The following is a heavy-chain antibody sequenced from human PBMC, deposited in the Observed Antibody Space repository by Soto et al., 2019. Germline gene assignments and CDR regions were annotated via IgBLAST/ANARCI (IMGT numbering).Heavy chain of an antibody. V-gene: IGHV1-69*13. CDR2: IIPIFGTA. J-gene: IGHJ4*02. D-gene: IGHD3-3*01. CDR1: GGTFSSYA. CDR3: ASVGYYDFWSGKFDY. Sequence: GASVKVSCKASGGTFSSYAISWVRQAPGQGLEWMGGIIPIFGTANYAQKFQGRVTITADESTSTAYMELSSLRSEDTAVYYCASVGYYDFWSGKFDYWGQGTLVTVSS.